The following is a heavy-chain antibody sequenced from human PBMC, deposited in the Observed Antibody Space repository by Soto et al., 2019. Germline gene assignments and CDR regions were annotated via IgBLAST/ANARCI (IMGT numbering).Heavy chain of an antibody. CDR1: GGTFSSYA. D-gene: IGHD2-21*02. J-gene: IGHJ4*02. CDR2: IIPIFGTA. V-gene: IGHV1-69*13. Sequence: SVKVSCKASGGTFSSYAISWVRQAPGQGREWMGGIIPIFGTANYAQKFQGRVTITADESTSTAYMELSSLRSEDTAVYYCARDLFAYCGGDYYSAGYWGQGTLVTVSS. CDR3: ARDLFAYCGGDYYSAGY.